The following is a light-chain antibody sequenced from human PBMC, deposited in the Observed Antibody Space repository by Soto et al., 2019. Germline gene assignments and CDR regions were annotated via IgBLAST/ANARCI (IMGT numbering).Light chain of an antibody. V-gene: IGLV2-23*03. Sequence: QSALTQPASVSGSPGQSITISCTGTSSDVGSYNLVSWYQQHPGKAPKLMIYEGSKRPSGVSNRFSGSKSGNTASLTISGLQAEDVADYYCCSCAGSSTFDGCGSGVKVAVL. CDR3: CSCAGSSTFDG. J-gene: IGLJ1*01. CDR2: EGS. CDR1: SSDVGSYNL.